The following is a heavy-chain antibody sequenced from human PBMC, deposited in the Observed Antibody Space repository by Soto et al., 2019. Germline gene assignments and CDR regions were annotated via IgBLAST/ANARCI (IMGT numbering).Heavy chain of an antibody. CDR3: ARVLRGYSSSLNWCDP. D-gene: IGHD6-13*01. V-gene: IGHV1-69*01. Sequence: QVQLVQSGAEVKKPGSSVKVSCTASGGTFSSYAISWVRQAPGQGLEWMGGIIPIFGTANYAQKFQGRVTITADESTSTAYMELSSLRSEDTAVYYCARVLRGYSSSLNWCDPGAREPWSPSTQ. CDR1: GGTFSSYA. CDR2: IIPIFGTA. J-gene: IGHJ5*02.